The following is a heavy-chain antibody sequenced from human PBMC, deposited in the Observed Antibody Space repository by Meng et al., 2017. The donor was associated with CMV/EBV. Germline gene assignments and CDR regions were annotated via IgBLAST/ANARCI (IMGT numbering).Heavy chain of an antibody. V-gene: IGHV3-21*01. CDR1: GFTFSSYS. CDR2: ISSSSSYI. J-gene: IGHJ6*02. D-gene: IGHD3-3*01. CDR3: ARGGPTYYDFWSGYYPYGMDV. Sequence: GESLKISCAASGFTFSSYSMNWVRQAPGKGLEWVSSISSSSSYIYYADSVKGRFTIYRDNAKNSLYLQMNSLRAEDTAVYYCARGGPTYYDFWSGYYPYGMDVWGQGTTVTVSS.